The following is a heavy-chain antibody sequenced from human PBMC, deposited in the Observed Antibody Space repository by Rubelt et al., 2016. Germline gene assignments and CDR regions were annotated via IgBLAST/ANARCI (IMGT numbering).Heavy chain of an antibody. J-gene: IGHJ6*02. CDR1: GASISSRSYF. CDR2: TQYSGST. CDR3: ASKGIAAKYYYYYGMDV. Sequence: QLQLQESGPGLVKPSETLSLTCTVSGASISSRSYFWGWIRQPPGKGLEWIGSTQYSGSTYYNAGLKSRATISVDTSKNQFSLKLSSVTAADTAVYYCASKGIAAKYYYYYGMDVWGQGTTVTVSS. D-gene: IGHD6-13*01. V-gene: IGHV4-39*01.